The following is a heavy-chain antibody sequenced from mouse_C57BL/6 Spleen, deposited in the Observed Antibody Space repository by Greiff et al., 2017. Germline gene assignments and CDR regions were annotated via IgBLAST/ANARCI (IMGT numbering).Heavy chain of an antibody. CDR3: AIYYYGSSYDFDY. Sequence: VQLQQSGAELVKPGASVKMSCKASGYTFTTYPIEWMKQNHGKSLEWIGNFHPYNDDTKYNEKFKGKATLTVEKSSSTVYLELSRLTSDDSAVYDCAIYYYGSSYDFDYWGQGTTLTVSS. V-gene: IGHV1-47*01. D-gene: IGHD1-1*01. J-gene: IGHJ2*01. CDR2: FHPYNDDT. CDR1: GYTFTTYP.